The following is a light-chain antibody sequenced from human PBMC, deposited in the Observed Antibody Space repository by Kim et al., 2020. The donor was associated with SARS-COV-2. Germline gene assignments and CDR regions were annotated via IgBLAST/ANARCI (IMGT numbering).Light chain of an antibody. CDR2: GVS. Sequence: QSALTQPASVSGSPGQSITISCTGTSSDVGGYNYVSWYQQHPGKAPKLMIYGVSSRPSGITDRFSGSKAGNTASLTISGLQAEDEADYYCSSYTSSSTVIFGGGTQLTVL. CDR1: SSDVGGYNY. CDR3: SSYTSSSTVI. V-gene: IGLV2-14*03. J-gene: IGLJ2*01.